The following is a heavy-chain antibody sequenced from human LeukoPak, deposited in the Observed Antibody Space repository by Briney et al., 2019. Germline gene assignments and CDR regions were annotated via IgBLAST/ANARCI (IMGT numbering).Heavy chain of an antibody. CDR2: IIPIFGTA. J-gene: IGHJ4*02. D-gene: IGHD5/OR15-5a*01. Sequence: ASVKVSCKASGGTFSSYAISWVRQAPGQGLEWMGGIIPIFGTANYAQKFQGRVTITADKSTSTAYMELSSLRSEDTAVYYCARTSTMTVYYFDYWGQGTLVTVSS. CDR3: ARTSTMTVYYFDY. V-gene: IGHV1-69*06. CDR1: GGTFSSYA.